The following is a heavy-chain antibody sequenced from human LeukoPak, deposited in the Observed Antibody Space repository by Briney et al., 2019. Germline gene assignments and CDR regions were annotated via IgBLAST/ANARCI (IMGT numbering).Heavy chain of an antibody. CDR3: ARTTEGYCRGRTCYYYYYYMDV. V-gene: IGHV4-61*02. CDR1: SGSISSSNYY. CDR2: ISTIGIT. J-gene: IGHJ6*03. Sequence: KTSETLSLTCTVSSGSISSSNYYWSWIRQPAGGGLEWIGRISTIGITNYNPSLISRVTISIDTSKYQFSLKLSSVTAADTAVYYCARTTEGYCRGRTCYYYYYYMDVWGRGTTVTVSS. D-gene: IGHD2-15*01.